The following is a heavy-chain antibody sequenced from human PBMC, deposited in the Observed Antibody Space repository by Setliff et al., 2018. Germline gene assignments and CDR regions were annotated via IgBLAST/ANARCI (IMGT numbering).Heavy chain of an antibody. D-gene: IGHD3-10*01. CDR3: ARDRGGTNPWFDP. V-gene: IGHV3-53*01. CDR2: IFNDGST. Sequence: PGGSLRLSCVVSGITISNNFWSWVRQAPGKGLEWVSIIFNDGSTYYADSVKGRLTISRDISKSTLYLHMNSLRAEDTAVYYCARDRGGTNPWFDPWGQGTLVTVSS. CDR1: GITISNNF. J-gene: IGHJ5*02.